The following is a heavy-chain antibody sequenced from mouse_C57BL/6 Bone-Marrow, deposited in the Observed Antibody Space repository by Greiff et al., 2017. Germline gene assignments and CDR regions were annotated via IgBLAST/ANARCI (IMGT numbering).Heavy chain of an antibody. Sequence: QVQLQQSGAELVKPGASVKLSCKASGYTFTSYWMHWVKQRPGRGLEWIGRIDPNSGGTKYNEKFKSKATLTVDKPSSTAYMQLSSLTSEDSAVYECARINAVPYDYAMDYGGQGTSGTVSS. V-gene: IGHV1-72*01. D-gene: IGHD2-4*01. CDR2: IDPNSGGT. CDR3: ARINAVPYDYAMDY. J-gene: IGHJ4*01. CDR1: GYTFTSYW.